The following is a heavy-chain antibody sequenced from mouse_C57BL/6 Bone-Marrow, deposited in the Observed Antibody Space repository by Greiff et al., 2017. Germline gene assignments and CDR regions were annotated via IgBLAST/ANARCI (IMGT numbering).Heavy chain of an antibody. Sequence: LVESGPELVKPGASVTLSCKASGYTFTSYDINWVKQRPGQGLEWIGWIYPRDGSTKYNEKFKGKATLTVDTSSSTAYMELHSLTSKDSAVYFCARDYGSSYWYFDVWGTGTTVTVSS. J-gene: IGHJ1*03. V-gene: IGHV1-85*01. CDR2: IYPRDGST. CDR3: ARDYGSSYWYFDV. CDR1: GYTFTSYD. D-gene: IGHD1-1*01.